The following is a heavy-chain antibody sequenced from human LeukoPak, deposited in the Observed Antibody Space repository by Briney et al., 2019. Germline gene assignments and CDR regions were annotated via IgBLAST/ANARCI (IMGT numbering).Heavy chain of an antibody. CDR3: AVVVAATLSVDWYFDL. Sequence: SETLSLTCIVSGGSISSSIYYWAWVRQPPGKGLEWIGTVFYNGATQYSPSLRSRVTISIDTSTNQFSLKLTSVTAADTAVYYCAVVVAATLSVDWYFDLWGRGTLVTVSS. CDR1: GGSISSSIYY. CDR2: VFYNGAT. J-gene: IGHJ2*01. V-gene: IGHV4-39*07. D-gene: IGHD2-15*01.